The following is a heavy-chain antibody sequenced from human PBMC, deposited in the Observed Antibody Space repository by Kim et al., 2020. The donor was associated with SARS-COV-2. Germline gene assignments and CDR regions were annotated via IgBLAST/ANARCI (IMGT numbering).Heavy chain of an antibody. CDR3: AKGAGYSSRLIDY. J-gene: IGHJ4*02. CDR1: GFTFNIYA. CDR2: ISGGGGIT. Sequence: GGSLRLSCAASGFTFNIYAMNWVRQAPGKGLEWVSVISGGGGITYCADSVKGRFTISRDNSMNTLYLQMNSLRAEDTAVYYCAKGAGYSSRLIDYWGQGTLVTVSS. D-gene: IGHD6-13*01. V-gene: IGHV3-23*01.